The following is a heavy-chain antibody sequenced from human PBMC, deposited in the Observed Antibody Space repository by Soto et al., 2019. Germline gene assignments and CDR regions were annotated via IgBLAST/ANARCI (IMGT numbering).Heavy chain of an antibody. CDR2: IIPIFGTA. CDR1: GGTFSSYA. CDR3: ASNXQPYTIFGAVITYYFDY. V-gene: IGHV1-69*13. D-gene: IGHD3-3*01. J-gene: IGHJ4*02. Sequence: SVKVSCKASGGTFSSYAISWVRQAPGQGLEWMGGIIPIFGTANYAQKFQGRVTITADESTSTAYMELSSLRSEDTAVYYCASNXQPYTIFGAVITYYFDYWGQGTLVTVSS.